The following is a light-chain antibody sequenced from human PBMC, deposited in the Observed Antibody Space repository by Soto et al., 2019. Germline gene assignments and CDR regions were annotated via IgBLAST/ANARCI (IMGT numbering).Light chain of an antibody. Sequence: QSALTQPASVSGSVGQSITISCTGTSSDVGSYNLVSWYQQHPGKAPNLMIYDVNKRPSGVPDRFSGSKSGNTASLTVSGLQAADEAYYFCSSYAPSDVVFGGGTKLTVL. CDR1: SSDVGSYNL. J-gene: IGLJ2*01. CDR3: SSYAPSDVV. CDR2: DVN. V-gene: IGLV2-14*02.